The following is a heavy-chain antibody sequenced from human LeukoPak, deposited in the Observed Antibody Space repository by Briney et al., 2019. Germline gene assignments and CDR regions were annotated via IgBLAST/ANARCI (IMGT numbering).Heavy chain of an antibody. CDR1: GFTFSDHY. D-gene: IGHD1-7*01. V-gene: IGHV3-72*01. Sequence: GGSLRLSCEVLGFTFSDHYMDWVRQAPGKGLEWVGRARNKPKGYTTVYAASVKGRFTISRDDSKDSLYLQMNSLKTDGTAVYYCATVEGNYGHWGQGTLVTVSS. J-gene: IGHJ1*01. CDR3: ATVEGNYGH. CDR2: ARNKPKGYTT.